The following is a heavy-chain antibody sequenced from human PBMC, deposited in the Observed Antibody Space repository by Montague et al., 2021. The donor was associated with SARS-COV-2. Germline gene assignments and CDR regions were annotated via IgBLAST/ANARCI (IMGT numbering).Heavy chain of an antibody. J-gene: IGHJ4*02. CDR1: GGSISSSSYY. V-gene: IGHV4-39*01. Sequence: SETLSLTCTVSGGSISSSSYYWGWIRQPPGKGLEWIGSIFYSGSTYYNPSLKSRVTISVDTSKNQFSLKLSSVTAADTAVYYCARHSKQWLVLRGGYYLDYWGQGTLVTVSS. CDR3: ARHSKQWLVLRGGYYLDY. D-gene: IGHD6-19*01. CDR2: IFYSGST.